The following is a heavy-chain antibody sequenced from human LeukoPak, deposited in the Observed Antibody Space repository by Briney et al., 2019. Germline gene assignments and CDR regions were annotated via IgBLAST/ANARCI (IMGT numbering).Heavy chain of an antibody. D-gene: IGHD3-3*01. CDR3: AKVGTIFGVVIADYFDY. Sequence: GGSLRLSCAASGFTFSSYAMSWVRQAPGKGLEWVSAISGSGGSTYYADSVKGRFTISRDNSKNTLYLQMNSLRAEDTAVYYCAKVGTIFGVVIADYFDYWGQGTLVTVSS. CDR1: GFTFSSYA. V-gene: IGHV3-23*01. J-gene: IGHJ4*02. CDR2: ISGSGGST.